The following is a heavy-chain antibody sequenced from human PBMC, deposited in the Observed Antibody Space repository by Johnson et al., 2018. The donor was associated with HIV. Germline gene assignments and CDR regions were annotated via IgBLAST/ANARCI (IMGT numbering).Heavy chain of an antibody. CDR1: GFTFSSYD. CDR3: TTGLWGAYIVVVPAAPSAAFDI. V-gene: IGHV3-13*01. D-gene: IGHD2-2*01. Sequence: VQLVESGGGLVQPGGSLRLSCAASGFTFSSYDMHWVRQATGKGLEWVSAIGTAGDTYYPASVKGRFTISRENAKNSLYLQMNSLKTEDTAVYYCTTGLWGAYIVVVPAAPSAAFDIWGQGTMVTVSS. CDR2: IGTAGDT. J-gene: IGHJ3*02.